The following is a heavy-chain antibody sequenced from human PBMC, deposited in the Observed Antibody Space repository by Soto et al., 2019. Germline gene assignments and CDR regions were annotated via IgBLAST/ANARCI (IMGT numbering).Heavy chain of an antibody. Sequence: SETLSLTCTVSGGSVSSGSYYWSWIRQPPGKGLEWIGYIYYSGSTNYNPSLKSRVTISVDTSKNQFSLKLSSVTAADTAVYYCARLGGSYSGYYYGMDVWGQGTTVTVSS. CDR2: IYYSGST. CDR1: GGSVSSGSYY. V-gene: IGHV4-61*01. CDR3: ARLGGSYSGYYYGMDV. J-gene: IGHJ6*02. D-gene: IGHD1-26*01.